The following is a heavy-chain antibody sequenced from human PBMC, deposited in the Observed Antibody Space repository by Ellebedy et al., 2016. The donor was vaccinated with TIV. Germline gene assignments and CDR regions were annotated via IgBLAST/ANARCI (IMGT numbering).Heavy chain of an antibody. CDR1: GGSLSDNY. J-gene: IGHJ3*01. V-gene: IGHV4-59*01. CDR3: VSSVSVDAFDL. CDR2: LYYTGST. D-gene: IGHD3-10*01. Sequence: GSLRLSFAVSGGSLSDNYWTWIRQPPGKGLEWIGYLYYTGSTNYNPSLKSRVTISVNTPRNQFSLKLNSVTAADTAVYYCVSSVSVDAFDLWGQGTMVTVSS.